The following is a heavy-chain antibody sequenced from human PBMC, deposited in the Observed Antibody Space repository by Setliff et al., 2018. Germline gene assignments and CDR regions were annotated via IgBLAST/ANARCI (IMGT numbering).Heavy chain of an antibody. Sequence: SETLSLTCAISEDSLANFWIRQAPGKGLEWIAYVYKSGSTNYNPSLKSRVTIFPGTSKSQFSLKLTSVTAADTAVYYCARSRTTAVKGGVFAVRGRGTLVTVSS. V-gene: IGHV4-4*08. CDR2: VYKSGST. J-gene: IGHJ2*01. D-gene: IGHD1-7*01. CDR1: EDSLANF. CDR3: ARSRTTAVKGGVFAV.